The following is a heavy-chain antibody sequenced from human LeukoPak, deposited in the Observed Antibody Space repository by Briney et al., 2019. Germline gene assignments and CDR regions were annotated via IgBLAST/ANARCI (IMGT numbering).Heavy chain of an antibody. V-gene: IGHV1-69*04. D-gene: IGHD2-2*01. CDR1: GGTFSSYA. Sequence: SVEVSCKASGGTFSSYAISWVRQAPGQGLEWMRRIIPILGIANYAQKFQGRVTITADKSTSTAYMELSSLRSEDTAVYYCARDIVVVPAAMEYIDYWGQGTLVTVSS. CDR3: ARDIVVVPAAMEYIDY. J-gene: IGHJ4*02. CDR2: IIPILGIA.